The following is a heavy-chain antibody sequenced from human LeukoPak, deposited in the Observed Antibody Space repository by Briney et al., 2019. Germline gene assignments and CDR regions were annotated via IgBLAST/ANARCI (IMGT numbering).Heavy chain of an antibody. CDR3: AKDDEPGSPDARKDFWSGYRLGYYMDV. Sequence: QSGGSLRLSCAASGFTFSSYAMHWVRQAPGKGLEWVAVISYDGSNKYYADSVKGRFTISRDNSKNTLYLQMNSLRAEDTAVYYCAKDDEPGSPDARKDFWSGYRLGYYMDVWGKGTTVTVSS. CDR2: ISYDGSNK. D-gene: IGHD3-3*01. CDR1: GFTFSSYA. V-gene: IGHV3-30-3*01. J-gene: IGHJ6*03.